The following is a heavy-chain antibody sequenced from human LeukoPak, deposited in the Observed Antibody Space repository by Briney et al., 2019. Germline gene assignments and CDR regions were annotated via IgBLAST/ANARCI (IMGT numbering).Heavy chain of an antibody. D-gene: IGHD6-19*01. CDR2: IGGTSGTI. CDR3: ARVAFGSGWYFDF. CDR1: GFTFSPYS. V-gene: IGHV3-48*02. J-gene: IGHJ4*02. Sequence: GGSLRLSCAGSGFTFSPYSMNWVRQAPGKGLEWVSYIGGTSGTIYYADSVKGRFTISRDNARNSLYLQMNSLRDEDTAVYYCARVAFGSGWYFDFWGQGTLVTVSS.